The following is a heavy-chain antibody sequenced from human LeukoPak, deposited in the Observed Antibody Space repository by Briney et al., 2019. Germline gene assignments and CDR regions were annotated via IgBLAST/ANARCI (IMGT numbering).Heavy chain of an antibody. J-gene: IGHJ4*02. V-gene: IGHV3-48*01. CDR3: AKDRFSVVVVAVTYFDY. D-gene: IGHD2-15*01. Sequence: GGSLRLSCAASGFTFSSYSMNWVRQAPGKGLEWVPYISSSSSTIYYADSVKGRFTISRDNSKNTLYLQMNSLRAEDTAVYYCAKDRFSVVVVAVTYFDYWGQGTLVTVSS. CDR1: GFTFSSYS. CDR2: ISSSSSTI.